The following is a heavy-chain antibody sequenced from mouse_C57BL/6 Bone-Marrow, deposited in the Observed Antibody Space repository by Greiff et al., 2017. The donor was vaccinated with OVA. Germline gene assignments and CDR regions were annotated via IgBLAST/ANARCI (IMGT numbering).Heavy chain of an antibody. J-gene: IGHJ2*01. CDR2: IDPENGDT. Sequence: EVQLQQSGAELVRPGASVKMAGKAEGGKRKEDELHWVKQRPEQGLEWIGWIDPENGDTEYASTFQGQATITADTSSNTAYLQLRSLTSEDTAGYYCTSDGNFDYWGQGTTLTVSS. V-gene: IGHV14-4*01. CDR1: GGKRKEDE. D-gene: IGHD2-1*01. CDR3: TSDGNFDY.